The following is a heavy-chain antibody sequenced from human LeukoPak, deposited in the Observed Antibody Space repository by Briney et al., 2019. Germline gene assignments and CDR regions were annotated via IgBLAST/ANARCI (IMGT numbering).Heavy chain of an antibody. CDR2: IYPGDSDT. J-gene: IGHJ5*02. CDR1: GYSFTSYW. CDR3: AIKQQLALNWFDP. Sequence: GESLKISCKGSGYSFTSYWIGWVRQMPGKGLEWVGIIYPGDSDTRYSPSFQGQVTISADKSISTAYLQWSSLKASDTAMYYCAIKQQLALNWFDPWGQGTLVTVSS. V-gene: IGHV5-51*01. D-gene: IGHD6-13*01.